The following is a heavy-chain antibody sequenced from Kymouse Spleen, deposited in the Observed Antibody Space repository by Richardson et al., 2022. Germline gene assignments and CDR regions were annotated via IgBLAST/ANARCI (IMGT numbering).Heavy chain of an antibody. Sequence: QVQLQQWGAGLLKPSETLSLTCAVYGGSFSGYYWSWIRQPPGKGLEWIGEINHSGSTNYNPSLKSRVTISVDTSKNQFSLKLSSVTAADTAVYYCARARTGTTLDYWGQGTLVTVSS. J-gene: IGHJ4*02. CDR3: ARARTGTTLDY. V-gene: IGHV4-34*01. D-gene: IGHD1-7*01. CDR1: GGSFSGYY. CDR2: INHSGST.